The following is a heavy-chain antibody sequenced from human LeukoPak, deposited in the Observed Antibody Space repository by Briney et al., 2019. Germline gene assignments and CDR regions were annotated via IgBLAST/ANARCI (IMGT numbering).Heavy chain of an antibody. J-gene: IGHJ4*02. D-gene: IGHD2-21*02. CDR3: ARIIREVTAIIYFDY. CDR1: GFTFSSYS. V-gene: IGHV3-48*01. Sequence: PGGSLRLSCAASGFTFSSYSMNWVRQAPGKGLEWISYISSSSSTIYYADSVKGRFTISRDNSKNTLYLQMNSLRAEDTAVYYCARIIREVTAIIYFDYWGQGTLVTVSS. CDR2: ISSSSSTI.